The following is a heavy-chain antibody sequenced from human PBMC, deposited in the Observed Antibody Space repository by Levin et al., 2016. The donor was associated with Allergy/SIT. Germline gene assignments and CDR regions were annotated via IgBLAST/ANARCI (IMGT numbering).Heavy chain of an antibody. J-gene: IGHJ2*01. CDR2: IYYSGST. CDR3: ARHRGPYSSSFPWYFDL. Sequence: SETLSLTCTVSGGSISSSSYYWGWIRQPPGKGLEWIGSIYYSGSTYYNPSLKSRVTISVDTSKNQFSLKLSSVTAADTAVYYCARHRGPYSSSFPWYFDLWGRGTLVTVSS. D-gene: IGHD6-13*01. V-gene: IGHV4-39*01. CDR1: GGSISSSSYY.